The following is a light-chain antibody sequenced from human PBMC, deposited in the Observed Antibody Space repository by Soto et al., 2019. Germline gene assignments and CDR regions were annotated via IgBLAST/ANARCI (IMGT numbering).Light chain of an antibody. CDR2: GAS. CDR3: QQYGNSLT. CDR1: QSVYNNY. J-gene: IGKJ4*01. V-gene: IGKV3-20*01. Sequence: EIVLTQSPGTLSLSPGERVTLSSRASQSVYNNYLAWYQQRPGQAPRTPIYGASSKAPGIPGRFSGSGSGADFTLSISGLEPGDSAVYYCQQYGNSLTFGGGTKVEIK.